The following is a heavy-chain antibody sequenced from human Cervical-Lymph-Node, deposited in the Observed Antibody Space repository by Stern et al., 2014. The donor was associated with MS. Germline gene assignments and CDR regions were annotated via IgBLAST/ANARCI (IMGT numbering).Heavy chain of an antibody. CDR2: FNPSCGNS. J-gene: IGHJ4*02. CDR3: ARVLSLATSDS. D-gene: IGHD1-1*01. Sequence: VQLGESGAEIRKPGASVKLSCEASGYTFTTYYINWVRQAPGQGLASVALFNPSCGNSTYALRFQVRVTMTGDTSTSTVSLELTGLTSEDAAVYYCARVLSLATSDSWGQGTLVIVSS. V-gene: IGHV1-46*01. CDR1: GYTFTTYY.